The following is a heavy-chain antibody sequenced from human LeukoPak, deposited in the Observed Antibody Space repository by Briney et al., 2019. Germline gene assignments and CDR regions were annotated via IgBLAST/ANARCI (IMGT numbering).Heavy chain of an antibody. V-gene: IGHV3-7*01. CDR3: ARFAYYYDSSGYYQN. D-gene: IGHD3-22*01. Sequence: PGGSLRLSCAASGFTFSNYWMNWVRQAPGKGLEWVANIKQDGSAKYYVDSVKGRLTISRDNAKNSLYLQMNSLRAEDTAVYYCARFAYYYDSSGYYQNWGQGTLVTVSS. CDR1: GFTFSNYW. J-gene: IGHJ4*02. CDR2: IKQDGSAK.